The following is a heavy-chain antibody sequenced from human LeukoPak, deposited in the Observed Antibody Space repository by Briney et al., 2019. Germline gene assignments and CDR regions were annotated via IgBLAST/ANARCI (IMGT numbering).Heavy chain of an antibody. V-gene: IGHV4-59*08. J-gene: IGHJ4*02. CDR3: AGHHPRNTVDF. CDR2: ISDIGNT. Sequence: SETLSLTCTVSGGSISSYYWSWIRQPPGKGLEWIADISDIGNTNSHTSPKARVPISRDTSKNRFSLKLSSVTAAGTAGYYWAGHHPRNTVDFWGQGTLVTVSS. CDR1: GGSISSYY. D-gene: IGHD2/OR15-2a*01.